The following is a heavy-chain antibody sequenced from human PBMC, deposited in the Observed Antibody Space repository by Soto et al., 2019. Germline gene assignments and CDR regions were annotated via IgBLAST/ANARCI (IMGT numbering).Heavy chain of an antibody. D-gene: IGHD3-22*01. Sequence: GGALRDSCAAPGFTFSRYSLYWVPQGPGKGLEWVAVISYDGSNKYYADSVKGRFTISRDNSKNTLYLQMNSLRAEDTAVYYCARPYDSSGYDYYFDYWGQGTLVTVSS. CDR2: ISYDGSNK. J-gene: IGHJ4*02. CDR3: ARPYDSSGYDYYFDY. CDR1: GFTFSRYS. V-gene: IGHV3-30-3*01.